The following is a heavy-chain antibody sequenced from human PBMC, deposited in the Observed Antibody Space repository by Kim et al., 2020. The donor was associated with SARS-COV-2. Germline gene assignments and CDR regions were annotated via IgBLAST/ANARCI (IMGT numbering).Heavy chain of an antibody. J-gene: IGHJ4*02. V-gene: IGHV1-18*04. CDR1: GYTFTSYG. Sequence: ASVKVSCKASGYTFTSYGISWVRQAPGQGLEWMGWISAYNGNTNYAQKLQGRVTMTTDTSTSTAYMELRSLRSDDTAVYYCARDPGFPRGMGYYGSGNFDYWGQGTLVTVSS. CDR3: ARDPGFPRGMGYYGSGNFDY. D-gene: IGHD3-10*01. CDR2: ISAYNGNT.